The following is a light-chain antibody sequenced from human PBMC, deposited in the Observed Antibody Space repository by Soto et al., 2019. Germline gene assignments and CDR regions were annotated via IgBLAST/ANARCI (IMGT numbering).Light chain of an antibody. Sequence: QSALTQPASVSASPGQSITISCTGTSSDIGAYNYVSWYQHHPGKAPKLMVYDVSNRPSGVSNRFSGSKSGNTASLTISGLQAEDEADYYCTSYTSTTTRVVFGTGTKLTVL. J-gene: IGLJ2*01. V-gene: IGLV2-14*01. CDR3: TSYTSTTTRVV. CDR1: SSDIGAYNY. CDR2: DVS.